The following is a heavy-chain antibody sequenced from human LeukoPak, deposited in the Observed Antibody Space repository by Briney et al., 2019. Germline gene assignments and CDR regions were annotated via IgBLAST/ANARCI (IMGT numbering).Heavy chain of an antibody. CDR3: ARPGYYDSSGYYYSPFDY. Sequence: ASVKVSCKASGYTFTSYGISWVRQAPGQGLEWMGWINPNSGGTNYAQKFQGRVTMTRDTSISTAYMELSRLRSDDTAVYYCARPGYYDSSGYYYSPFDYWGQGTLVTVSS. CDR1: GYTFTSYG. J-gene: IGHJ4*02. D-gene: IGHD3-22*01. CDR2: INPNSGGT. V-gene: IGHV1-2*02.